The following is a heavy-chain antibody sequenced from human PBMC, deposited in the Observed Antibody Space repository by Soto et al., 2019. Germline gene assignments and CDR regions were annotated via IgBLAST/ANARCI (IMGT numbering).Heavy chain of an antibody. V-gene: IGHV3-23*01. J-gene: IGHJ4*02. CDR1: GFTVSSYA. CDR2: MRGSAGST. Sequence: EVQLLESGGGLVQPGGSLRLSCAASGFTVSSYAMSWVRQAPVKGLEWVSAMRGSAGSTYYADSVKGRFTISRDNSKNTRYLQMNRLRAEDTAVFYCTKDLWPYLPAGGEFDSWGQGTLVTVSS. CDR3: TKDLWPYLPAGGEFDS. D-gene: IGHD3-16*01.